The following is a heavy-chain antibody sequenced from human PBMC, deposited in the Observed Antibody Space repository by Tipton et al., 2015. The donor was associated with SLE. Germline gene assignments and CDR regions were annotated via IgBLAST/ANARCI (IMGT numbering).Heavy chain of an antibody. Sequence: TLSLTCAVYGGSFSGYYWSWIRQPPGKGLEWIGEINHSGSTNYNPSLKSRVTISVDTSKNQSSLKLSSVTAADTAVYYCARGSLGYYDSSGYDYWGQGPLVTVSS. V-gene: IGHV4-34*01. D-gene: IGHD3-22*01. CDR3: ARGSLGYYDSSGYDY. CDR1: GGSFSGYY. J-gene: IGHJ4*02. CDR2: INHSGST.